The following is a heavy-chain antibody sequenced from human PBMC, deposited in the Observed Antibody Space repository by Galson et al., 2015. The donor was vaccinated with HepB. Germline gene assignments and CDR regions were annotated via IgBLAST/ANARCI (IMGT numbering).Heavy chain of an antibody. Sequence: SLRLSCAASGFTFSSYSMNWVRQAPGKGLEWVSYISSGSSTIYYADSVKGRFTISRDNAKNSLYLQMNSLRDEDTAVYYCARSLGYCSGGSCYRYFDYWGQGTLVTVSS. J-gene: IGHJ4*02. CDR2: ISSGSSTI. V-gene: IGHV3-48*02. CDR3: ARSLGYCSGGSCYRYFDY. CDR1: GFTFSSYS. D-gene: IGHD2-15*01.